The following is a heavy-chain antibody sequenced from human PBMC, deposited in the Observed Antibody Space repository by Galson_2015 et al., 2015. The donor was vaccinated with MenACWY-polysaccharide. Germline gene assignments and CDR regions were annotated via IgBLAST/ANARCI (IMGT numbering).Heavy chain of an antibody. D-gene: IGHD6-6*01. Sequence: SLRLSCAASGFTFSTYSMHWVRQAPGRGLEWVAFISYDGSDTYYADSVKGRFTISRDNSKNTLYLQMSSPRAEDTAVYYCAKELVPASQCYYFDCWGLGTRVTVSS. CDR1: GFTFSTYS. J-gene: IGHJ4*02. CDR3: AKELVPASQCYYFDC. V-gene: IGHV3-30*15. CDR2: ISYDGSDT.